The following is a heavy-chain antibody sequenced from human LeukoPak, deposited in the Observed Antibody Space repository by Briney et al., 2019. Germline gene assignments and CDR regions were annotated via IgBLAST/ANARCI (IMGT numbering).Heavy chain of an antibody. J-gene: IGHJ6*02. V-gene: IGHV3-23*01. Sequence: GGSLRLSCAASGFTFNTHAMNWVRQAPGKGLEWVSGVGGSGDTTYYGDSVKGRFTISRDNSKNTLYLQMNSLRAEDTAVYYCAKGVHQLVYKYGMDVWGLGTTVTVSS. CDR1: GFTFNTHA. CDR3: AKGVHQLVYKYGMDV. D-gene: IGHD4/OR15-4a*01. CDR2: VGGSGDTT.